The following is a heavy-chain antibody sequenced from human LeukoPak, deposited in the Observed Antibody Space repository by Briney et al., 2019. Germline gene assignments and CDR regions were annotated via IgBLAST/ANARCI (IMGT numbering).Heavy chain of an antibody. Sequence: PGGSLRLSCAACGFTFATSGMRWVRQTPGKGLEWVANIKPDGGEKHYVDSVKGRFTISRDNARNSLYLQMSSLGADDTALYYCARGVLSSLNAFDIWGQGTMVTVFS. CDR1: GFTFATSG. D-gene: IGHD2-8*01. V-gene: IGHV3-7*01. CDR2: IKPDGGEK. CDR3: ARGVLSSLNAFDI. J-gene: IGHJ3*02.